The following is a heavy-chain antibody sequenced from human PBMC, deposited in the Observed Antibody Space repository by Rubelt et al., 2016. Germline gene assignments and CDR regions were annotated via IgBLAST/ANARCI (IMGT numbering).Heavy chain of an antibody. V-gene: IGHV4-39*01. D-gene: IGHD1-1*01. CDR1: GASFSSSGCY. J-gene: IGHJ4*02. CDR3: ARQIERYSASEGFDY. Sequence: QLQVQESGPGLVKPSETLSLTCTVSGASFSSSGCYWGWIRQPPGKGLEWIRSIYYNGSTYYKPSLKSRVTISVDTSKNQFSLTLSSVTAADTAVYYCARQIERYSASEGFDYWGQGTLVTVSS. CDR2: IYYNGST.